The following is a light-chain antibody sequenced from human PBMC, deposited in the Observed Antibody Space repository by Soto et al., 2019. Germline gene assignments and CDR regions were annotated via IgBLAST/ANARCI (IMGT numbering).Light chain of an antibody. CDR1: SSDVGGYNY. Sequence: QSALTQPPSASGSPGQSVTISCTGTSSDVGGYNYVSWYQQHPDKAPKLMIYEVHKRPSGVPDRFSGSQSGNTASLTVSGLQAEDEATYYCSSYAGSNILLFGGGTKLTVL. CDR2: EVH. V-gene: IGLV2-8*01. CDR3: SSYAGSNILL. J-gene: IGLJ2*01.